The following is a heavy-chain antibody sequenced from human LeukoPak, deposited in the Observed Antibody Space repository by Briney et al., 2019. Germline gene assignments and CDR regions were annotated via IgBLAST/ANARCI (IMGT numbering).Heavy chain of an antibody. Sequence: SETLSLTCAVYTGSFSNYYWSWIRQPPGKGLEWIGEINDSGRINYNPSLMSRVTVSVDTSKNQFSLRLTSVTAKNTAVYYCARRLSYGRNYYIDVWGNGATVSVSS. CDR2: INDSGRI. CDR1: TGSFSNYY. CDR3: ARRLSYGRNYYIDV. D-gene: IGHD1-26*01. J-gene: IGHJ6*03. V-gene: IGHV4-34*01.